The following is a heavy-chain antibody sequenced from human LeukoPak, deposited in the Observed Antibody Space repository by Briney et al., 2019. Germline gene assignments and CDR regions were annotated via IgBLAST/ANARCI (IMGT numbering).Heavy chain of an antibody. Sequence: SETLSLTCTVSGGSISRTYWSWIRQPPGKGLDGIGYFYFSGSTYYKPSLRSRVTISIDTSNNQFSLKLGSVTAADTAVYYCARALPSTDIGYYYMDVWGKGTTVTVSS. CDR2: FYFSGST. D-gene: IGHD2-8*02. V-gene: IGHV4-59*01. CDR1: GGSISRTY. CDR3: ARALPSTDIGYYYMDV. J-gene: IGHJ6*03.